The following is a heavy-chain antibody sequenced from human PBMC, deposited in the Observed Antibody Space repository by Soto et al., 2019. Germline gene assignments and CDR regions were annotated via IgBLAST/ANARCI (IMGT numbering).Heavy chain of an antibody. CDR3: AKIYCSGGSCYFFDEGEHYGMDV. CDR2: ISYDGSNK. V-gene: IGHV3-30*18. D-gene: IGHD2-15*01. Sequence: GGSLRLSCAASGFTFSSYGMHWVRQAPGKGLEWVAVISYDGSNKYYADSVKGRFTISRDNSKNTLYLQMNSLRAEDTAVYYCAKIYCSGGSCYFFDEGEHYGMDVWGQGTTVTVSS. CDR1: GFTFSSYG. J-gene: IGHJ6*02.